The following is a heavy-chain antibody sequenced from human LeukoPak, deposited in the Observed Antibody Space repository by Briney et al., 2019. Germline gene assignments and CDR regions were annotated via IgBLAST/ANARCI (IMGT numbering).Heavy chain of an antibody. CDR1: AVSISDYY. V-gene: IGHV4-59*01. CDR3: ARVPARRVVTTPTYFDF. Sequence: SGTLSLTCTVSAVSISDYYWSWLRQRPGKEREGIVYINDSGRTYYKPSLRSGATTTEKTSRNKYSLKLNSVPAAPAAVYYCARVPARRVVTTPTYFDFWGEGTVVSVS. J-gene: IGHJ4*02. D-gene: IGHD2-21*02. CDR2: INDSGRT.